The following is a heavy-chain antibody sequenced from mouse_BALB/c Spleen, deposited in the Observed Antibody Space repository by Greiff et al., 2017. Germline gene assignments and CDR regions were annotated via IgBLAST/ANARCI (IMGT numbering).Heavy chain of an antibody. D-gene: IGHD2-4*01. V-gene: IGHV1S135*01. CDR1: GYAFTSYN. CDR2: IDPYNGGT. Sequence: EVQVVESGPELVKPGASVKVSCKASGYAFTSYNMYWVKQSHGKSLEWIGYIDPYNGGTSYNQKFKGKATLTVDKSSSTAYMHLNSLKSEDSAVYYCARGYDYDGYAMDDWGEGSSGTVSS. CDR3: ARGYDYDGYAMDD. J-gene: IGHJ4*01.